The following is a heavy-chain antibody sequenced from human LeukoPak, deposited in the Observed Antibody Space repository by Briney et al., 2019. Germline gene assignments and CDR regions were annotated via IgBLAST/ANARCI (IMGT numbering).Heavy chain of an antibody. Sequence: GGSLRLSCAASGFTFSNYAMSWARQAPGEGLEWVSAISGSGGSTYYADSVKGRFTISRDNSKNTLYLQMNSLRAEDTAVYYCAKRQLGHIDYWGQGTLVIVSS. V-gene: IGHV3-23*01. CDR3: AKRQLGHIDY. J-gene: IGHJ4*02. CDR1: GFTFSNYA. CDR2: ISGSGGST. D-gene: IGHD6-6*01.